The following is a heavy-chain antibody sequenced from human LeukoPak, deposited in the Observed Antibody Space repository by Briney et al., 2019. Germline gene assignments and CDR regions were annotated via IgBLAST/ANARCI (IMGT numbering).Heavy chain of an antibody. D-gene: IGHD6-19*01. V-gene: IGHV1-18*01. Sequence: ASVKVSCKASGYIFTSYGISWVRQAPGQGLEWMGWISAYNGNTNYAQKLQGRVAMTTDTSTSTAYMELRSLRSDDTAVYYCARDRVALAPRWFDPWGQGTLVTVSS. CDR2: ISAYNGNT. CDR3: ARDRVALAPRWFDP. J-gene: IGHJ5*02. CDR1: GYIFTSYG.